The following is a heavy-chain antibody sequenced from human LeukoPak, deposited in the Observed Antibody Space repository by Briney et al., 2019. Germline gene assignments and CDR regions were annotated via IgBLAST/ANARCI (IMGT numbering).Heavy chain of an antibody. CDR2: ISGDGGST. J-gene: IGHJ6*02. V-gene: IGHV3-43*02. D-gene: IGHD2-15*01. Sequence: GGPLRLSCAASGFTFDDYAMHWVRQAPGKGLEWVSLISGDGGSTYYADSVKGRFTISRDNSKNSLYLQMNSLRTEDTALYYCAKDIGYCSGGSCYSRYYYGMDVWGQGTTVTVSS. CDR1: GFTFDDYA. CDR3: AKDIGYCSGGSCYSRYYYGMDV.